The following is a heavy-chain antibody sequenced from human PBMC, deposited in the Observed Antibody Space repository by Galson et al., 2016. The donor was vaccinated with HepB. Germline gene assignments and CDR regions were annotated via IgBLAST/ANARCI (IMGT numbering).Heavy chain of an antibody. CDR2: ISGGGGSI. Sequence: SLRLSCAASGFTFSSYAMGWVRQTPGKGLDWVSGISGGGGSIHYADSVKGRFTFSRDNSKNIVFLQMNSLRAEDTAVYYCAKAVGTNTRYYYGMDVWGQGTTVTVSS. CDR1: GFTFSSYA. D-gene: IGHD1-26*01. CDR3: AKAVGTNTRYYYGMDV. V-gene: IGHV3-23*01. J-gene: IGHJ6*02.